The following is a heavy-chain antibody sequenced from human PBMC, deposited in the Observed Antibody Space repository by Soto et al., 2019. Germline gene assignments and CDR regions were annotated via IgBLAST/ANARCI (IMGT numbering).Heavy chain of an antibody. CDR2: ISGSGGNT. Sequence: EVQLLESGGGLVQPGGSLRLSCAASGFTFASYAMSWVRQAPGKGLEWVSGISGSGGNTYYADSVKGRFTISRDNSKNTLYLDMISLRAEDTAVYYCAKGLSIAAAGTFDYWGQGTLVTVSS. V-gene: IGHV3-23*01. D-gene: IGHD6-13*01. CDR1: GFTFASYA. J-gene: IGHJ4*02. CDR3: AKGLSIAAAGTFDY.